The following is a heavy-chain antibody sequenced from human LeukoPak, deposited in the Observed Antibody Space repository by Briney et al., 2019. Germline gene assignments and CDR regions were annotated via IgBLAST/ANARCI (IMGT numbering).Heavy chain of an antibody. CDR2: ISSSGSTI. CDR3: ARNFYGSSGYYRIDS. J-gene: IGHJ4*02. Sequence: GGSLRLSCAASGFIFSDYYMDWVRQAPGKGLEWGSYISSSGSTISYAESVKGRFTVSRDNARNSVYLQMNSLRAEDTAVYYCARNFYGSSGYYRIDSWGQGTLVTVSS. V-gene: IGHV3-11*01. CDR1: GFIFSDYY. D-gene: IGHD3-22*01.